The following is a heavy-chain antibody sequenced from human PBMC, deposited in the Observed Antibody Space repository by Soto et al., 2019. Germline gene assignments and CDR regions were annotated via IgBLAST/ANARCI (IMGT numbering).Heavy chain of an antibody. CDR3: VGGQYYFDY. Sequence: QVQLVESGGGVVQPGRSLRLSCAASGFPFTTYGMHWVREGPGKGLEWLADISYDGSNKFYADSVKGRFTISRDNSKNTLYLQMNSLRPEDTALYYCVGGQYYFDYRGQGTLVIVSS. D-gene: IGHD3-10*01. CDR1: GFPFTTYG. J-gene: IGHJ4*02. CDR2: ISYDGSNK. V-gene: IGHV3-30*03.